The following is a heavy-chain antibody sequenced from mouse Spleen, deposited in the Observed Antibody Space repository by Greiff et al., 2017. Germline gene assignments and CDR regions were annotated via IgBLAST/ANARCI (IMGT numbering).Heavy chain of an antibody. Sequence: QVQLQQSGAELVRPGTSVKVSCKASGYAFTNYLIEWVKQRPGQGLEWIGVINPGSGGTNYNEKFKGKATLTADKSSSTAYMQLSSLTSEDSAVYFCARSEGLRYYYAMDYWGQGTSVTVSS. CDR3: ARSEGLRYYYAMDY. J-gene: IGHJ4*01. CDR2: INPGSGGT. CDR1: GYAFTNYL. D-gene: IGHD3-1*01. V-gene: IGHV1-54*01.